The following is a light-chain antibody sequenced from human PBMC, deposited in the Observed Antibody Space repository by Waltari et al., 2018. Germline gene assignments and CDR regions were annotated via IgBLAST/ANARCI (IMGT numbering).Light chain of an antibody. J-gene: IGLJ1*01. Sequence: QSALTQPASVSGSPGQSITISCTGTTSDIGDYYYVSWYQQFPGKAPKLVVYDVTKRPSGVSGGFSGSKCGNTAALTISGLQAEDEGDYYCCSFRGGDSFVFGTGTRVTVV. V-gene: IGLV2-14*03. CDR1: TSDIGDYYY. CDR3: CSFRGGDSFV. CDR2: DVT.